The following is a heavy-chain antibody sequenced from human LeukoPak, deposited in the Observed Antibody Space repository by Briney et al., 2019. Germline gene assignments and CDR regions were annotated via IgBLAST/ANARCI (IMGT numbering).Heavy chain of an antibody. V-gene: IGHV1-69*05. J-gene: IGHJ4*02. Sequence: SVKVSCKASGGTFSSYAISWVRQAPGQGLEWMGGIIPIFGTANYAQKFQGRVTITTDESTSTAYMERSSLRSEDTAVYYCASSPGRGIVVVPAAMMVYWGQGTLVTVSS. CDR1: GGTFSSYA. CDR2: IIPIFGTA. D-gene: IGHD2-2*01. CDR3: ASSPGRGIVVVPAAMMVY.